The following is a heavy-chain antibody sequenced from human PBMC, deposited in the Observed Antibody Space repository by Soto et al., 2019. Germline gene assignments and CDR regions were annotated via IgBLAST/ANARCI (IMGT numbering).Heavy chain of an antibody. V-gene: IGHV4-30-4*01. J-gene: IGHJ4*02. D-gene: IGHD5-12*01. Sequence: KRSETLSLTCTVSGGSISSSDYYWSWIRQPPGKGLEWIGYIYYSGSTYYNPSLKSRVTISVDTSKNQFSLKLSSVTAADTAVYFCARGTLAYSGYDLDYWGQGTLVTVSS. CDR2: IYYSGST. CDR1: GGSISSSDYY. CDR3: ARGTLAYSGYDLDY.